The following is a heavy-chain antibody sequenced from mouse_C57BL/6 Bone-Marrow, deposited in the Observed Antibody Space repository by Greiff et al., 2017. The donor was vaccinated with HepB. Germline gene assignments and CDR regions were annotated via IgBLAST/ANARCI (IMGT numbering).Heavy chain of an antibody. J-gene: IGHJ2*01. CDR2: INPNNGGT. CDR1: GYTFTDYN. V-gene: IGHV1-18*01. D-gene: IGHD2-4*01. Sequence: VQLQQSGPELVKPGASVKIPCKASGYTFTDYNMDWVKQSHGKSLEWIGDINPNNGGTIYNQKFKGKATLTVDKSSSTAYMEPRSLTSEDTAVYYCARRADYGRDYFDYWGQGTTLTVSS. CDR3: ARRADYGRDYFDY.